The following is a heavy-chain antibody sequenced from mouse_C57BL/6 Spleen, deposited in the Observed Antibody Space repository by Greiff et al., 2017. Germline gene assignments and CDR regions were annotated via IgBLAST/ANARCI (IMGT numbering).Heavy chain of an antibody. CDR1: GYTFTDYN. CDR3: ARGPYYYGSSYYWYFDV. Sequence: EVQLQESGPELVKPGASVKIPCKASGYTFTDYNMDWVKQSHGKSLEWIGDINPNNGGTIYNQKFKGKATLTVDKSSSTAYMELRSLTSEDTAVYYCARGPYYYGSSYYWYFDVWGTGTTVTVSS. V-gene: IGHV1-18*01. D-gene: IGHD1-1*01. CDR2: INPNNGGT. J-gene: IGHJ1*03.